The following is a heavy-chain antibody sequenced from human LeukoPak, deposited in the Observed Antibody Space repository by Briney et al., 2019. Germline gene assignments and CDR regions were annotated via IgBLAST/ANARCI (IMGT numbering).Heavy chain of an antibody. CDR1: GFTVSSNY. CDR3: AKDGTAFGVVINAPDY. CDR2: IYSGGST. J-gene: IGHJ4*02. D-gene: IGHD3-3*01. V-gene: IGHV3-66*02. Sequence: PGGSLRLSCAASGFTVSSNYMSWVRQAPGKGLEWVSVIYSGGSTYYADSVKGRFTISRDNSKNTLYLQMNSLRAEDTAVYYCAKDGTAFGVVINAPDYWGQGTLVTVSS.